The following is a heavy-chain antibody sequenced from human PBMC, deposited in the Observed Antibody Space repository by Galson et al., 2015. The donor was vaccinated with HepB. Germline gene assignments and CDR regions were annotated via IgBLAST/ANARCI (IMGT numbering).Heavy chain of an antibody. D-gene: IGHD1-1*01. CDR3: ARAWNGAFDI. CDR2: INNDGSVK. Sequence: SLRLSCAGSGFTFSSYWMGWVRQTPGKGLEYVANINNDGSVKSYVDSVKGRFTISRDDAKSSLYLQMNSLKNEDTAVYYCARAWNGAFDIWGQGTMVTVSS. J-gene: IGHJ3*02. V-gene: IGHV3-7*01. CDR1: GFTFSSYW.